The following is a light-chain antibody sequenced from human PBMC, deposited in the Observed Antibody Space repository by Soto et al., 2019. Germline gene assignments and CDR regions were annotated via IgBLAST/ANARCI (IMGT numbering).Light chain of an antibody. Sequence: DIQMTQSPSSLSASVGARVTITCRASQDISKNLAWYQQIPGKAPKLLIFAASTLQSGVPSRFSASGSGKYFILTVGGRQPEDAATYSCQQTKGFPLTFGGGTKVEIK. J-gene: IGKJ4*01. V-gene: IGKV1-12*01. CDR2: AAS. CDR3: QQTKGFPLT. CDR1: QDISKN.